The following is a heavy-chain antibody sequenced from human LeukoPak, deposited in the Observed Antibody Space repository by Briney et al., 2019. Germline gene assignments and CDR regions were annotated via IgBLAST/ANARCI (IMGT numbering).Heavy chain of an antibody. CDR2: ISSSGSTI. V-gene: IGHV3-48*03. CDR1: GFTFSSYE. CDR3: ARSAMSPHYYGSGSYPHYYYYYMDV. D-gene: IGHD3-10*01. J-gene: IGHJ6*03. Sequence: GGSLRLSCAASGFTFSSYEMNWVRQTPGKGLEWVSYISSSGSTIYYADSVKGRFTISRDNAKNSLYLQMNSLRDEDTAVYYCARSAMSPHYYGSGSYPHYYYYYMDVWGKGTTVTISS.